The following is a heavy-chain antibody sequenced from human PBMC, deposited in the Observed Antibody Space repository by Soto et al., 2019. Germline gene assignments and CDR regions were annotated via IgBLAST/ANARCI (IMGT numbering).Heavy chain of an antibody. V-gene: IGHV3-11*01. J-gene: IGHJ4*02. CDR1: GLTFSDYY. D-gene: IGHD1-26*01. Sequence: QVQLLESGGGLVKAGGSVRLSCAASGLTFSDYYMSWIRQAPGKGLEWVSYISSSGSTIYYADSVKGRFTISRDNAKNSLYLQMNSLRAEDTAVYYCARDQWELLRSEYADVDYWVQGTLVTVSS. CDR3: ARDQWELLRSEYADVDY. CDR2: ISSSGSTI.